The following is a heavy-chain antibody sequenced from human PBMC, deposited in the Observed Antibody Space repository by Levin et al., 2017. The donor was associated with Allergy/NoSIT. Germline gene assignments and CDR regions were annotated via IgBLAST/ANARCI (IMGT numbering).Heavy chain of an antibody. D-gene: IGHD3-10*01. CDR3: ARLLWFGEFYYFDY. V-gene: IGHV1-3*01. Sequence: ASVKVSCKASGYTFTSYAMHWVRQAPGQRLEWMGWINAGNGNTKYSQKFQGRVTITRDTSASTAYMELSSLRSEDTAVYYCARLLWFGEFYYFDYWGQGTLVTVSS. J-gene: IGHJ4*02. CDR1: GYTFTSYA. CDR2: INAGNGNT.